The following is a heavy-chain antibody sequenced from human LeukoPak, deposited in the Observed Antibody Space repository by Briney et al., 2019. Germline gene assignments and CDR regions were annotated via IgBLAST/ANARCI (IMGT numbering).Heavy chain of an antibody. V-gene: IGHV4-30-4*01. Sequence: PSETLSLTCTVSGGSISSGDYYWSWIRQPPGKGLEWIGYIYYSGSTYYNPSLKSRVTISVDTSKNQFSLNMTSVTAADTSVYYCAKRPATQYYFDYWGQGTLVTVSS. CDR2: IYYSGST. CDR3: AKRPATQYYFDY. CDR1: GGSISSGDYY. J-gene: IGHJ4*02. D-gene: IGHD6-19*01.